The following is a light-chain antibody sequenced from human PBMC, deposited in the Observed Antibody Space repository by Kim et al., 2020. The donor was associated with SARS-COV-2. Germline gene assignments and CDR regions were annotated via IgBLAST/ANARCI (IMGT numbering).Light chain of an antibody. CDR1: QSVSGN. CDR3: QQYNNWHPWT. J-gene: IGKJ1*01. V-gene: IGKV3D-15*01. Sequence: SPEESATLTRRASQSVSGNVHGYQQKPAQDPRLLIYGGSSKDTGSPPRLSGSGSGRDFTLTTSSMQYEDFAVYYYQQYNNWHPWTFGQGTKVDIK. CDR2: GGS.